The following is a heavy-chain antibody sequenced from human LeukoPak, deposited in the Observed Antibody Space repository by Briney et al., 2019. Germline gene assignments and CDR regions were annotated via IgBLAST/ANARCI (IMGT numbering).Heavy chain of an antibody. CDR2: IWYDGSNK. CDR1: GFTFSSYG. V-gene: IGHV3-33*01. J-gene: IGHJ4*02. Sequence: GGSLRLSCAASGFTFSSYGMHWVRQAPGKGLEWVAVIWYDGSNKYYADSVKGRFTISRDNSKNTLYLQMNRLRAEDTAVYYCARDTATGYSSGWLFDHWGQGTLVTVSS. D-gene: IGHD6-19*01. CDR3: ARDTATGYSSGWLFDH.